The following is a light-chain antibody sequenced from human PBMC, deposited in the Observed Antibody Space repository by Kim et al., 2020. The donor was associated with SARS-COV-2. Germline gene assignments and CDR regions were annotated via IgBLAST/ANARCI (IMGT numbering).Light chain of an antibody. CDR3: QGWDSSSDHRV. J-gene: IGLJ3*02. CDR1: NVERKN. CDR2: YDS. V-gene: IGLV3-21*04. Sequence: KTARITCDSNNVERKNAHLYQQKPGQAAVLVIYYDSYRPSGRPDSCSGSSSGDTATLTISRVVAADEAAYYCQGWDSSSDHRVFGGGTQLTVL.